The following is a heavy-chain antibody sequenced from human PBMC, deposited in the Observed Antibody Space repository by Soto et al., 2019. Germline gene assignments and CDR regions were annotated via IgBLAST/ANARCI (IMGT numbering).Heavy chain of an antibody. CDR1: GGTFSSYA. D-gene: IGHD6-19*01. CDR3: ARVGTETADSSGWYYFDY. J-gene: IGHJ4*02. V-gene: IGHV1-69*06. CDR2: IIPIFGTA. Sequence: RASVKVSCKASGGTFSSYAISWARQAPGQGLEWMGGIIPIFGTANYAQKFQGRVTITADKSTSTAYMELSSLRSEDTAVYYCARVGTETADSSGWYYFDYWGQGTLVTVSS.